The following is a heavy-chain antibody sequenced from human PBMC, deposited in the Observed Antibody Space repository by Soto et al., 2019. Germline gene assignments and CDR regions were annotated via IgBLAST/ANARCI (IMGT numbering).Heavy chain of an antibody. J-gene: IGHJ4*02. CDR3: AHHPDWGFSDFDS. CDR1: GFSLSTDGVG. Sequence: QITLKESGPTLVKPTQTLTLTCTFSGFSLSTDGVGVGWIRQPPGKALEWLALIYWDDEKRYSPSLRNRLTVTNDTSKNQVVLTMLNVDPVDTATYYCAHHPDWGFSDFDSWGQGALVTVSS. D-gene: IGHD7-27*01. CDR2: IYWDDEK. V-gene: IGHV2-5*02.